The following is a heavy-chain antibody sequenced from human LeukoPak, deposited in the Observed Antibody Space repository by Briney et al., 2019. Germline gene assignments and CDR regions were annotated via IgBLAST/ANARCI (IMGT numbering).Heavy chain of an antibody. V-gene: IGHV5-51*01. CDR1: GYSFTNYW. CDR3: ARLSGSYSQNFDY. CDR2: IYPGDPDT. J-gene: IGHJ4*02. Sequence: GESLKISCKGSGYSFTNYWIDWVRQMPGKGLEGMGIIYPGDPDTRYSPSFQGQVTISADKSISTAYLQWSSLKASDTAMYYCARLSGSYSQNFDYWGQGTLVTVSS. D-gene: IGHD1-26*01.